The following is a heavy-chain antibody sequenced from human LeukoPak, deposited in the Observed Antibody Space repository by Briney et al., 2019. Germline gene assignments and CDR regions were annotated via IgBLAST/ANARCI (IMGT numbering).Heavy chain of an antibody. CDR1: GYNFRNYW. CDR2: IYPGDSDT. D-gene: IGHD4-17*01. J-gene: IGHJ4*02. CDR3: GEMVTTGAFDY. V-gene: IGHV5-51*01. Sequence: GESLKISCKGSGYNFRNYWIGWVRQMPGKRLGWMGIIYPGDSDTRYSPSFQGQVTISADKSISTAYLPWSSLRASDTAMYYCGEMVTTGAFDYWGQGTLVTVSS.